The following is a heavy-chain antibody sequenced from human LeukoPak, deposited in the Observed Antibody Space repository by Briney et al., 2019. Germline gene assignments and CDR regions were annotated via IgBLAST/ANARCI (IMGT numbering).Heavy chain of an antibody. Sequence: SGTLSLTCAVSGGSISSNNWWGWVRQPPGKGLEWIGEIYHSGSPNYNPSLKSRVTISVDKSRNHFSLNLSSATAADTAVYYCARVGYSGSYYFDYWGQGTLVTVSS. D-gene: IGHD1-26*01. V-gene: IGHV4-4*02. CDR3: ARVGYSGSYYFDY. J-gene: IGHJ4*02. CDR1: GGSISSNNW. CDR2: IYHSGSP.